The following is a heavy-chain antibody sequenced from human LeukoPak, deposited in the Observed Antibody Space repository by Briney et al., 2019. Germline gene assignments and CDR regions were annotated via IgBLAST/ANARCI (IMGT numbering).Heavy chain of an antibody. CDR2: IYYSGST. V-gene: IGHV4-59*08. CDR1: GGSISSYY. D-gene: IGHD2-15*01. CDR3: ARRVHCSGGSCYLDY. J-gene: IGHJ4*02. Sequence: KSLETLSLTCTVSGGSISSYYWSWIRQPPGKGLEWIGYIYYSGSTNYNPSLKSRVTISVDTSKNQFSLKLSSVTAADTAVYYCARRVHCSGGSCYLDYWGQGTLVTVSS.